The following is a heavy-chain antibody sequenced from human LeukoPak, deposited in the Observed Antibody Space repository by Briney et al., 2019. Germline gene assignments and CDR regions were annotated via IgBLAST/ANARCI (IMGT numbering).Heavy chain of an antibody. D-gene: IGHD3-10*01. Sequence: GGSLRLSCAASGFTFSSYGMHWVRQAPGKGLEWVAVISYDGSNKYYADSVKGRFTISRDNSKNTLYLQMNSLRAEDTAVYYCAKVDGSGSYSRFDYWGQGTLVTVSS. CDR1: GFTFSSYG. CDR2: ISYDGSNK. V-gene: IGHV3-30*18. CDR3: AKVDGSGSYSRFDY. J-gene: IGHJ4*02.